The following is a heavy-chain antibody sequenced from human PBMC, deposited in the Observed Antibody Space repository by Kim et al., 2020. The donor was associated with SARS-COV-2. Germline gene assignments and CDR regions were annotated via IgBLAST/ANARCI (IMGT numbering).Heavy chain of an antibody. CDR2: MNPNSGNT. V-gene: IGHV1-8*01. J-gene: IGHJ6*03. Sequence: ASVKVSCKASGYTFTSYDINWVRQATGQGLEWMGWMNPNSGNTGYAQKFQGRVTMTRNTSISTAYMELSSLRSEDMAVYSCARGLLVRGIFYYYYYMDVWGKGTTVTVSS. CDR1: GYTFTSYD. D-gene: IGHD3-10*01. CDR3: ARGLLVRGIFYYYYYMDV.